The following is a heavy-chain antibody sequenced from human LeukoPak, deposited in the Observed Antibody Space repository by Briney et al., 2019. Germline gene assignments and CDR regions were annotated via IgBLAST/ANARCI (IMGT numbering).Heavy chain of an antibody. J-gene: IGHJ4*02. D-gene: IGHD3-16*01. Sequence: SETLSLTCTVSGGSISSSSYYWGWIRQPPGKGLEWIGSIYYSGSTYYNPSLKSRVTISVDTSKNQFSLKLSSVTAADTAVYYCVSRDHLGESPTPFDYWGQGTLVTVSS. V-gene: IGHV4-39*01. CDR1: GGSISSSSYY. CDR2: IYYSGST. CDR3: VSRDHLGESPTPFDY.